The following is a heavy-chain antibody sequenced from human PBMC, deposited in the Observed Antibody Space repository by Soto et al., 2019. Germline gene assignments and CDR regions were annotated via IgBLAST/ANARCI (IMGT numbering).Heavy chain of an antibody. CDR2: IIPIFGTA. V-gene: IGHV1-69*12. J-gene: IGHJ6*02. CDR1: GGTFSSYA. D-gene: IGHD2-15*01. CDR3: AIQGCSGGSCFPPYYYYGMDV. Sequence: QVQLVQSGAEVKKPGSSVKVSCKASGGTFSSYAISWVRQAPGQGLEWMGGIIPIFGTANHAQKFQGRVTIAADESTNSAYMELSSLRSEDKAVYYCAIQGCSGGSCFPPYYYYGMDVWGQGTTVIVSS.